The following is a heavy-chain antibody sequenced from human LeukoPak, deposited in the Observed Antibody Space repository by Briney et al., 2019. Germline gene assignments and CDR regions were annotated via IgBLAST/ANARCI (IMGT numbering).Heavy chain of an antibody. CDR2: ISGSGGST. CDR3: AKRDPTQAYYGSGSLDY. V-gene: IGHV3-23*01. D-gene: IGHD3-10*01. J-gene: IGHJ4*02. Sequence: GGSLRLSCAASGFTFSSYGMSWVRQAPGKGLEWVSAISGSGGSTYYADSVKGRFTISRGNSKNTLYLQMNSLRAEDTAVYYCAKRDPTQAYYGSGSLDYWGQGTLVTVSS. CDR1: GFTFSSYG.